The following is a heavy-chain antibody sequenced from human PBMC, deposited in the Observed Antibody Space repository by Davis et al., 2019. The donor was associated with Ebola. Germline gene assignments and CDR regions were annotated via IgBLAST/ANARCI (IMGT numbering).Heavy chain of an antibody. CDR3: AIGTRVTGTVGDLYYYYGMDV. CDR1: GYTFTGYY. CDR2: INPNSGGT. J-gene: IGHJ6*02. V-gene: IGHV1-2*04. Sequence: ASVKVSCKASGYTFTGYYMHWVRQAPGQGLEWMGWINPNSGGTNYAQKFQGWVTMTRDTSISTAYMELSRLRSDDTAVYYCAIGTRVTGTVGDLYYYYGMDVWGQGTTVTVSS. D-gene: IGHD1-20*01.